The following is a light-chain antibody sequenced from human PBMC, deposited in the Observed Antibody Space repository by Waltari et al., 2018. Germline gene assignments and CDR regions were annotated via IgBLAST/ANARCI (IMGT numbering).Light chain of an antibody. J-gene: IGKJ3*01. CDR2: DAS. CDR1: QSVGSN. Sequence: DIVLTQSPATLSLSPGEKATLSCRASQSVGSNVAWYQQKAGQAPRLLIYDASNRATGIPARFSCSGSGTDFTLTIISLEPEDFAVYYCQQRNNWPPGFTFGPGTKVDIK. CDR3: QQRNNWPPGFT. V-gene: IGKV3-11*01.